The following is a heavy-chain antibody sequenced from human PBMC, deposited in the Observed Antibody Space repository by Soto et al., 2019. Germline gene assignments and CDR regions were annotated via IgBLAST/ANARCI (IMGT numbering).Heavy chain of an antibody. Sequence: SETLSLTCTVSGGSISSYYWSWIRQPPGKGLEWIGYIYYSGSTNYNPSLKSRVTISVDTSKNQFSLKLSSVTAADTAVYYCARTTQYPHSVITTGYYGYYYGMYVWSQGTTVTVSS. D-gene: IGHD3-9*01. V-gene: IGHV4-59*01. CDR3: ARTTQYPHSVITTGYYGYYYGMYV. J-gene: IGHJ6*02. CDR1: GGSISSYY. CDR2: IYYSGST.